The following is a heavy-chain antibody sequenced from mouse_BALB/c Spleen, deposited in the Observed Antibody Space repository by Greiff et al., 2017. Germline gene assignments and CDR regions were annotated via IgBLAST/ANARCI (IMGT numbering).Heavy chain of an antibody. CDR1: GFTFSSYA. J-gene: IGHJ4*01. D-gene: IGHD2-4*01. Sequence: EVQGVESGGGLVKPGGSLKLSCAASGFTFSSYAMSWVRQSPEKRLEWVAEISSGGSYTYYPDTVTGRFTISRDNAKNTLYLEMSSLRSEDTAMYYCARDRGDYGGGYAMDYWGQGTSVTVSS. CDR3: ARDRGDYGGGYAMDY. V-gene: IGHV5-9-4*01. CDR2: ISSGGSYT.